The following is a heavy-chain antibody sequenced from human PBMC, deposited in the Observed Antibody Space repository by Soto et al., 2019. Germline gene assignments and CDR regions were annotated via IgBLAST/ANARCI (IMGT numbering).Heavy chain of an antibody. J-gene: IGHJ6*02. D-gene: IGHD3-16*01. Sequence: EVQLVESGGVLVKPGGSLRLSCAASGFTFSSYSMNWVRQAPGKGLEWVSSSSSSSSYIYYADSVKGRFTISRDNAKNSLYLQMNSLGAEDTAVYYCARDYDTGDDYYYYGMDVWGQGTTVTVSS. CDR2: SSSSSSYI. CDR1: GFTFSSYS. V-gene: IGHV3-21*01. CDR3: ARDYDTGDDYYYYGMDV.